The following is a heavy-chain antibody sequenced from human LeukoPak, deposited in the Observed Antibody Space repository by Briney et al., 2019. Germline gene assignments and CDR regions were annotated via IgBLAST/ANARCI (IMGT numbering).Heavy chain of an antibody. J-gene: IGHJ4*02. Sequence: GGSLRLSCAASGFTFSSYGMHWVRQAPGKGLEWVAFIRYDGSNKYYAASVKGRFTLSRDNSKNTLYLQMNSLRAEDTAVYYCAKDAPTGRDFDYWGQGTLVTVSS. CDR2: IRYDGSNK. V-gene: IGHV3-30*02. CDR3: AKDAPTGRDFDY. D-gene: IGHD1-26*01. CDR1: GFTFSSYG.